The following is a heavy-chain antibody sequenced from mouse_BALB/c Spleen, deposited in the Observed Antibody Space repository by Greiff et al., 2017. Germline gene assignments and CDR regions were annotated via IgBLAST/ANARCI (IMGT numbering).Heavy chain of an antibody. V-gene: IGHV5-17*02. CDR3: ARESDYGNYNAMDY. CDR2: ISSGSSTI. Sequence: EVKLQESGGGLVQPGGSRKLSCAASGFTFSSFGMHWVRQAPEKGLEWVAYISSGSSTIYYADTVKGRFTISRDNPKNTLFLQMTSLRSEDTAMYYCARESDYGNYNAMDYWGQGTSVTVSS. J-gene: IGHJ4*01. D-gene: IGHD2-1*01. CDR1: GFTFSSFG.